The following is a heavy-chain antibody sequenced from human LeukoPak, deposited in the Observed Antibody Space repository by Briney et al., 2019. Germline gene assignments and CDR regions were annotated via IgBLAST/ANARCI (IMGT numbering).Heavy chain of an antibody. CDR3: ARGRREGDYYYYMDV. Sequence: SETLSLTCTVSGGSISSYYWSWIRQPPGKGLEWIGYIYYSGSTNYNPSLKSRVTISVDTSKNQFSLKLSSVTAADTAVYYCARGRREGDYYYYMDVWGKGATVTVSS. CDR1: GGSISSYY. D-gene: IGHD5-24*01. J-gene: IGHJ6*03. V-gene: IGHV4-59*12. CDR2: IYYSGST.